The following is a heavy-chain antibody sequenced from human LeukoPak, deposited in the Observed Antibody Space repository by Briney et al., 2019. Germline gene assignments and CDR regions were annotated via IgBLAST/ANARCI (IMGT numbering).Heavy chain of an antibody. Sequence: ASVMVSCKASGYTFTGYYMHWVRQAPGQGLEWMGRINPNSGGTNYAQKFQGRVTMTRDTSISTAYMELSRLRSDDTAVYYCARDTEYYDFWSGYLNAAYDYWGQGTLVTVSS. V-gene: IGHV1-2*06. CDR3: ARDTEYYDFWSGYLNAAYDY. CDR2: INPNSGGT. CDR1: GYTFTGYY. D-gene: IGHD3-3*01. J-gene: IGHJ4*02.